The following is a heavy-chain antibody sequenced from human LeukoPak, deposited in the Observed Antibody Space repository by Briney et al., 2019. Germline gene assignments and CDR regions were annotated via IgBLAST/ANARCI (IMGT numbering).Heavy chain of an antibody. Sequence: GGSLRLSCGASGFTFSRYWMTWVRQAPGKGLEWVAKINQDGREKYYVDSVKGRFTISRDNSKNTLYLQMNSLRAEDTAVYYCAKGFEYSSSSGKRVDYWGQGTLVTVSS. V-gene: IGHV3-7*01. D-gene: IGHD6-6*01. CDR1: GFTFSRYW. J-gene: IGHJ4*02. CDR2: INQDGREK. CDR3: AKGFEYSSSSGKRVDY.